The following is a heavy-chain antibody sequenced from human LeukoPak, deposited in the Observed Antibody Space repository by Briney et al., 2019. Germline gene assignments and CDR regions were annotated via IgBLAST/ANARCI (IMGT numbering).Heavy chain of an antibody. J-gene: IGHJ6*03. CDR1: GGSFSGYY. V-gene: IGHV4-34*01. CDR2: INHSGST. D-gene: IGHD3-3*01. CDR3: ARGFRLGWLFGLYYYYYMDV. Sequence: PSETLSLTCAVYGGSFSGYYWSWIRQPPGKGLEWIGEINHSGSTNYNPSLKSRVTISVDTSKNQFSLKLSSVTAADTAVYYCARGFRLGWLFGLYYYYYMDVWGKGTTVTVSS.